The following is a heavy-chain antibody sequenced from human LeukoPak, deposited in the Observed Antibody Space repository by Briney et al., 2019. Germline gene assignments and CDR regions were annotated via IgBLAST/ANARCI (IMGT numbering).Heavy chain of an antibody. CDR1: GFTFGTYS. V-gene: IGHV3-23*01. CDR2: ISKVGNT. D-gene: IGHD3-3*02. J-gene: IGHJ4*02. Sequence: RSGGSLRLSCVASGFTFGTYSMNWVRQVPGKGLEWVASISKVGNTKYAASVKSRFIITRDSAKNRLYLQMKNLRVDDTAVYYCAKGPGGVGPGRLNIFGVVHYWGQGTLVTVSP. CDR3: AKGPGGVGPGRLNIFGVVHY.